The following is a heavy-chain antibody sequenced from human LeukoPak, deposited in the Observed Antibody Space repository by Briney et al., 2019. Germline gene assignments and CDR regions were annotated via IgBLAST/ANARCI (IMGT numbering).Heavy chain of an antibody. CDR2: INPNSGGT. J-gene: IGHJ3*02. CDR3: ARDRSWSHAFDI. V-gene: IGHV1-2*02. CDR1: GYTFTGYY. Sequence: ASVKVSCKASGYTFTGYYMHWVRQAPGQGLEWMGWINPNSGGTNYAQKFQGRVTMTRDTSINTAYMELSRLRSDDTAVYYCARDRSWSHAFDIWGQGTMVTVSS. D-gene: IGHD2-15*01.